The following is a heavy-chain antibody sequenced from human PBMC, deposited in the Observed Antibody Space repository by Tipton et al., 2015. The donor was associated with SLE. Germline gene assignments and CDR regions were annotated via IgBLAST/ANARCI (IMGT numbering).Heavy chain of an antibody. V-gene: IGHV3-66*01. CDR3: ARDGPLGYFDY. Sequence: SLRLSCVAFGFPFGSYGLNWVRQAPGKGLEWVALIYSGGSTYYAESVKGRFTISRDNSKNTLYLQMNSLRADDTAVYYCARDGPLGYFDYWGQGTLVTVSS. J-gene: IGHJ4*02. CDR1: GFPFGSYG. D-gene: IGHD6-13*01. CDR2: IYSGGST.